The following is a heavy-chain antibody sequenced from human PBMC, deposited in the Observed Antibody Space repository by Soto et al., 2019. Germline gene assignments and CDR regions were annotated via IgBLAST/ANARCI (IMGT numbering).Heavy chain of an antibody. V-gene: IGHV1-69*01. Sequence: QVQLVQSGAEVKKPGSSVKVSCKASGGTFSSYAISWVRQAPGQGLEWMGGIIPIFGTANYAQKFQGRVTITADESTSTAYMELSSLRSEDTAVYYCARIPGYNKPGNYYYYGMDVWGQGTTVTVSS. J-gene: IGHJ6*02. CDR3: ARIPGYNKPGNYYYYGMDV. D-gene: IGHD5-12*01. CDR2: IIPIFGTA. CDR1: GGTFSSYA.